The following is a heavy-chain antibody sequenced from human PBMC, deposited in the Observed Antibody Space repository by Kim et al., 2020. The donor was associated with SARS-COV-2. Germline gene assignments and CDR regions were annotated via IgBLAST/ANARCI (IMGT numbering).Heavy chain of an antibody. CDR2: IDPSDSYT. CDR1: GYSFTSYW. CDR3: ARLELPAAIAGGTHTDY. J-gene: IGHJ4*02. Sequence: GESLKISCQGSGYSFTSYWISWVRQMPGKGLEWMGRIDPSDSYTNYSPSFQGHVTISADKSISTAYLQWSSLKASDTAMYYCARLELPAAIAGGTHTDYWGRGTLVTVSS. V-gene: IGHV5-10-1*01. D-gene: IGHD2-2*02.